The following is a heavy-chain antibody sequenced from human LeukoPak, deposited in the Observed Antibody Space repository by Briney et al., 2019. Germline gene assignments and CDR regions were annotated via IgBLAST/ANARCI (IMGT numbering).Heavy chain of an antibody. CDR3: AGGVGWHFNL. CDR1: GLIFRSYC. CDR2: INEDENEK. J-gene: IGHJ2*01. V-gene: IGHV3-7*01. Sequence: GGSLRLSCAASGLIFRSYCLMWVRQAPGKGLEWVATINEDENEKFYVDAVKGRFTVSKDNAKNSLYLQMNSLRVEDTAVYFCAGGVGWHFNLWGRGTLVTVSS.